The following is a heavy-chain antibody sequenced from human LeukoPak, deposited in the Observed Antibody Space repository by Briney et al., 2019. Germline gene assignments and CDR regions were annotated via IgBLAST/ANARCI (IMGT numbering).Heavy chain of an antibody. V-gene: IGHV4-61*02. J-gene: IGHJ4*02. CDR1: GGSTSSSTHC. Sequence: SETLSLTCTVSGGSTSSSTHCWSWIRQPAGKGLEWIGRIYASGSTNYNPSLKSRATISVDTSKNLFSVKLSSVNAAHTPVDYCARGVSTINFDFGGRGPLDIVPS. D-gene: IGHD5/OR15-5a*01. CDR3: ARGVSTINFDF. CDR2: IYASGST.